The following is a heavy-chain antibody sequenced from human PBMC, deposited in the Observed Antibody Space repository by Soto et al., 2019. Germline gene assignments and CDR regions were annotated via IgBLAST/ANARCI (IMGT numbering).Heavy chain of an antibody. CDR3: GKKGDRHLFGLDV. CDR2: ISHTGNT. V-gene: IGHV4-4*02. Sequence: QVQLQESGPGLVKPSGTLSLTCAVSGGSISSSNWWTWVRQPPGKGLEWMGEISHTGNTNYSPSPKSRGNISVDQAQNQVSPEVASGTAADHAFYFLGKKGDRHLFGLDVWGQGTTVTVSS. CDR1: GGSISSSNW. D-gene: IGHD3-10*01. J-gene: IGHJ6*02.